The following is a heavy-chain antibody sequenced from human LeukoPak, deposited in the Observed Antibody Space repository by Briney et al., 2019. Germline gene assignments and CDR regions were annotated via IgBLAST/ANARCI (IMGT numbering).Heavy chain of an antibody. Sequence: SETLSLTCAVYGGSFSGYYWSWIRQPPGKGLEWIGEINHSGSTNYNPSLKSRVTISVDTSKNQFSLKLSSVTAADTAVYYCARGSGSGSPKGSCYYYGMDVWGKGTTVTVSS. J-gene: IGHJ6*04. CDR3: ARGSGSGSPKGSCYYYGMDV. CDR2: INHSGST. V-gene: IGHV4-34*01. D-gene: IGHD3-10*01. CDR1: GGSFSGYY.